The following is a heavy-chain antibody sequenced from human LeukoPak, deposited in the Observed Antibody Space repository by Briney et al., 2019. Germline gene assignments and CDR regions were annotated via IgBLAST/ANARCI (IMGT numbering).Heavy chain of an antibody. CDR3: ARDRSQGSDSSGYYPDALNI. CDR2: ISSGSSFI. V-gene: IGHV3-21*01. D-gene: IGHD3-22*01. J-gene: IGHJ3*02. Sequence: GGSLRLSCAASGFTFTTYTLNWVRQAPGRGLEWVSSISSGSSFIYYADSVKGRFTISRDSAKNSLYLQMNSLRAEDAAVYYCARDRSQGSDSSGYYPDALNIWGQGTMVTVSS. CDR1: GFTFTTYT.